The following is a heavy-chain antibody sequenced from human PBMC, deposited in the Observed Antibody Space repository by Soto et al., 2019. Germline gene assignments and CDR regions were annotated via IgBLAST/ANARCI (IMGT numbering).Heavy chain of an antibody. D-gene: IGHD6-19*01. CDR3: ARSQQWLDFGY. Sequence: SETLSLTSAVDGGFHSESYWTWIRQPPGKGLERIGEIDDVGGTSYNPSLKSRVTMSVDTSQNQFSLKLSSVTAADTAVYYCARSQQWLDFGYWGQGTLGTV. V-gene: IGHV4-34*01. J-gene: IGHJ4*02. CDR1: GGFHSESY. CDR2: IDDVGGT.